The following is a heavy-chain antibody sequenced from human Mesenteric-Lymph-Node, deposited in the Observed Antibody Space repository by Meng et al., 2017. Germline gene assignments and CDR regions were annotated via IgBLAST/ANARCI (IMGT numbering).Heavy chain of an antibody. J-gene: IGHJ1*01. CDR2: ISYDGSNK. CDR1: GFTFSSYA. V-gene: IGHV3-30*04. CDR3: ARAGVIAAADY. D-gene: IGHD6-13*01. Sequence: HVEVGESGGAVVQPGRSLLLSCAASGFTFSSYAMHWVRQAPGKGLEWVAVISYDGSNKYYADSVKGRFTISRDNSKNTLYLQMNSLRAEDTAVYYCARAGVIAAADYWGQGTLVTVSS.